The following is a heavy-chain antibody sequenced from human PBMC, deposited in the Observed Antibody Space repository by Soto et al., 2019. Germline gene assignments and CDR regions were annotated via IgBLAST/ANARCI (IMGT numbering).Heavy chain of an antibody. CDR2: INPATGAA. V-gene: IGHV1-2*02. CDR3: ARGGGVGVAGSAAFDM. J-gene: IGHJ3*02. D-gene: IGHD3-3*01. Sequence: QLHLVQSGAVVKKPGASVTVSCSASGYPVTAYYMHWVRQAPGRGLEWMGGINPATGAAKYTQTFRGRVIMTRGTSTSTVFMELSGLTSEDTAVFYLARGGGVGVAGSAAFDMWGQGTLVTVSS. CDR1: GYPVTAYY.